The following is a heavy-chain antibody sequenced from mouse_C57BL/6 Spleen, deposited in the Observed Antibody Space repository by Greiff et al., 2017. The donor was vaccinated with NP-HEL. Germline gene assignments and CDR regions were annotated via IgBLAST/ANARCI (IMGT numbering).Heavy chain of an antibody. Sequence: VQLQQPGAELVKPGASVKLPCKASGYTFTSYWMQWVKQRPGQGLEWIGEIDPSDSYTNYNQKFKGKATLTVDTSSSTAYMQLSSLTSEDSAVYYCARKTSFAYWGQGTLVTVSA. CDR1: GYTFTSYW. CDR2: IDPSDSYT. J-gene: IGHJ3*01. V-gene: IGHV1-50*01. CDR3: ARKTSFAY.